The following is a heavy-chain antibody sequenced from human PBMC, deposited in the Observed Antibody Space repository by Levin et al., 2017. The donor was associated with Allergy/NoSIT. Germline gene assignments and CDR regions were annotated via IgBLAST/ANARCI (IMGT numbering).Heavy chain of an antibody. CDR1: GGSISSSSYY. V-gene: IGHV4-39*01. Sequence: PSETLSLTCTVSGGSISSSSYYWGWIRQPPGKGLEWIGSIYYSGSTTYNPSLTSRVTISVDTSTNQFSLKLSSVTAADTAVFYCARLGDGSYYERAFDYWGQGTLVTVSS. CDR2: IYYSGST. J-gene: IGHJ4*02. D-gene: IGHD1-26*01. CDR3: ARLGDGSYYERAFDY.